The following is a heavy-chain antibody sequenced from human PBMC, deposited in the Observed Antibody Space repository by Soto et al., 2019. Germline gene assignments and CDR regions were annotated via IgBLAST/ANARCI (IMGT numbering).Heavy chain of an antibody. D-gene: IGHD4-17*01. V-gene: IGHV3-30-3*01. CDR3: ARPSTYGDDYYYYGMDV. J-gene: IGHJ6*02. Sequence: VAVISYDGSNKYYADSVKGRFTISRDNSKNTLYLQMNSLRAEDTAVYYCARPSTYGDDYYYYGMDVWGQGTTVTVSS. CDR2: ISYDGSNK.